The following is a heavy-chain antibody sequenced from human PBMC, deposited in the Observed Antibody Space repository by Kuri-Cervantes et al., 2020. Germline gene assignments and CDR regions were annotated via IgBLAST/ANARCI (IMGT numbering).Heavy chain of an antibody. CDR1: GGSISDSNYN. J-gene: IGHJ4*02. CDR3: ARDEYSSGWYSDY. Sequence: SETLSLTCAVYGGSISDSNYNWAWIRQPPGKGLEWIGSIYYSGSTYYNPSLRSRVTISVDTSKNQFSLRLSSVTAADTAVYYCARDEYSSGWYSDYWGQGTLVTVSS. D-gene: IGHD6-19*01. V-gene: IGHV4-39*07. CDR2: IYYSGST.